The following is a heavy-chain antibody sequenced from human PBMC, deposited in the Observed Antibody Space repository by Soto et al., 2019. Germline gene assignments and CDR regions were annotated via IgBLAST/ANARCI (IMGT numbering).Heavy chain of an antibody. V-gene: IGHV3-23*01. CDR1: GFTFSSYA. CDR3: AKVRKQWLVIGGKDY. CDR2: ISGSGGST. Sequence: PGGSLRLSCAASGFTFSSYAMSWVRQAPGKGLEWVSAISGSGGSTYYADSVKGRFTISRDNSKNTLYLQMNSLRAEDTAVYYCAKVRKQWLVIGGKDYWGQGTLVTVSS. J-gene: IGHJ4*02. D-gene: IGHD6-19*01.